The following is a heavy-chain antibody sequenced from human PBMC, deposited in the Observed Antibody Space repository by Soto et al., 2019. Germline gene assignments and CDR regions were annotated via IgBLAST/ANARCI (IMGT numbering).Heavy chain of an antibody. D-gene: IGHD2-21*02. Sequence: QVQLVQSGAEVKKPGASVKVSCKASGETFTDYYIHWVRQAPGQGLEWMGTVNPSGGHTTYAQHFLGRVTTTRDTSASTLYMELTSLTSEDTAVYYCPRVGHLVVVTSAFDDWGQRSLVTVSS. V-gene: IGHV1-46*01. J-gene: IGHJ4*02. CDR3: PRVGHLVVVTSAFDD. CDR1: GETFTDYY. CDR2: VNPSGGHT.